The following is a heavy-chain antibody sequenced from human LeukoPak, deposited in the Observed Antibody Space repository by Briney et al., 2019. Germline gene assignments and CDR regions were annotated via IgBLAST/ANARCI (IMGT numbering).Heavy chain of an antibody. CDR1: GFTFSSYV. J-gene: IGHJ4*02. D-gene: IGHD4-17*01. V-gene: IGHV3-23*01. Sequence: GGSLRLSCAASGFTFSSYVMSWVRQAPGKGLEWASTISGSGGSTYHTDSVKGRFTISRDNSKKTLYLQMNSLRAEDTAVYYCSRGRYYLDAWGQGTLVTVSS. CDR2: ISGSGGST. CDR3: SRGRYYLDA.